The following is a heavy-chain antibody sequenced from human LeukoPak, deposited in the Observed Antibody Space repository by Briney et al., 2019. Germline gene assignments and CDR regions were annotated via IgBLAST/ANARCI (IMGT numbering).Heavy chain of an antibody. D-gene: IGHD1-26*01. CDR2: IYPRDGST. CDR1: GYTFTSNY. V-gene: IGHV1-46*01. J-gene: IGHJ4*02. CDR3: ARVGGNYPIN. Sequence: ASVKGSCKASGYTFTSNYIHWVRQAPGQGLEWMGMIYPRDGSTSYAQKFQGRVTVTRDTSTSTVYMELSSLSSEDTAVYYCARVGGNYPINWGQGSLVTVSS.